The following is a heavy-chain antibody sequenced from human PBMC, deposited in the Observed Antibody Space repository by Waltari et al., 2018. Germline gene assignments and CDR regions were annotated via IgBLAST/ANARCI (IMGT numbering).Heavy chain of an antibody. CDR2: IYYSGST. CDR3: ARRYSSSWSLTYYFDY. CDR1: GGSISSSSYY. D-gene: IGHD6-13*01. J-gene: IGHJ4*02. V-gene: IGHV4-39*07. Sequence: LQESGPGLVKPSETLSLTCTVSGGSISSSSYYWGWIRQPPGKGLEWIGSIYYSGSTYYNPSLKSRVTISVDTSKNQFSLKLSSVTAADTAVYYCARRYSSSWSLTYYFDYWGQGTLVTVSS.